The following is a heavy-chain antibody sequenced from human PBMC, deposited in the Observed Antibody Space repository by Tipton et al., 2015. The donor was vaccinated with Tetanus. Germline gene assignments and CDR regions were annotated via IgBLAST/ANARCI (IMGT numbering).Heavy chain of an antibody. Sequence: TLSLTCTVSGDSITSSKHSWNWIRQPPGKGLEWIGYVYHTGSTYYKPSLKSRVTMSVDRSMNQFSLNLNSVTAADTAVYYCARGHLRGIVVAVFDYWGQGTLVSVPS. CDR2: VYHTGST. CDR3: ARGHLRGIVVAVFDY. D-gene: IGHD2-15*01. J-gene: IGHJ4*02. V-gene: IGHV4-30-2*01. CDR1: GDSITSSKHS.